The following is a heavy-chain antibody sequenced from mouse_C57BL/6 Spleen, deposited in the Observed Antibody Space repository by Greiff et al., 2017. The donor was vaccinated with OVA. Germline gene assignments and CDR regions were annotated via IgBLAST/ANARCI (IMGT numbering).Heavy chain of an antibody. CDR1: GYTFTDYY. Sequence: QVQLQQSGAELVRPGASVKLSCKASGYTFTDYYINWVKQRPGQGLEWIARIYPGSGNTYYNEKFKGKATLTAEKSSSTAYMQLSSLTSEDSAVYFCARDYGRGYFDVWGTGTTVTVSS. CDR2: IYPGSGNT. V-gene: IGHV1-76*01. J-gene: IGHJ1*03. CDR3: ARDYGRGYFDV. D-gene: IGHD1-1*01.